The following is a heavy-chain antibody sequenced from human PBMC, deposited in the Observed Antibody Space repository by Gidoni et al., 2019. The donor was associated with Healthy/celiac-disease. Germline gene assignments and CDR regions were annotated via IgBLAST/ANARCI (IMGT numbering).Heavy chain of an antibody. Sequence: QLQLQESGPGLVKPSETLSLPCTVSGGSIRSSSYYWGWIRQPPGKGLEWIGSIYYSGSTYYNPSLKSRVTISVDTSKNQFSLKLSSVTAADTAVYYCATAVAGTGFDYWGQGTLVTVSS. CDR1: GGSIRSSSYY. CDR3: ATAVAGTGFDY. V-gene: IGHV4-39*01. CDR2: IYYSGST. J-gene: IGHJ4*02. D-gene: IGHD6-19*01.